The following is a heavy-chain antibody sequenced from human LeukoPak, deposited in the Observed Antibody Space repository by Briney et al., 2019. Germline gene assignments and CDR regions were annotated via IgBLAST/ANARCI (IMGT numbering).Heavy chain of an antibody. V-gene: IGHV3-23*01. J-gene: IGHJ5*02. CDR1: GFTVSSNY. CDR3: AKDHSFMIVTQFDP. Sequence: PGGSLRLSCAASGFTVSSNYMSWVRQAPGKGLEWVSAISGSGGSTYYADSVKGRFTISRDNSKNTLYLQMNSLRAEDTAVYYCAKDHSFMIVTQFDPWGQGTLVTVSS. D-gene: IGHD3-22*01. CDR2: ISGSGGST.